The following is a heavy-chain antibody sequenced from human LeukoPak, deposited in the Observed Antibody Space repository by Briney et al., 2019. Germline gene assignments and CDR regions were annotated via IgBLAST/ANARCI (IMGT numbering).Heavy chain of an antibody. CDR1: GGSFSGYY. CDR2: INHSGST. CDR3: AREAFDFWSGYTPSYFDY. D-gene: IGHD3-3*01. J-gene: IGHJ4*02. Sequence: SETLSLTCAVYGGSFSGYYWSWIRQPPGKGLEWIGEINHSGSTNYNPSLKSRVTISVDTSKNQFSLKLSSVTAADTAVYYCAREAFDFWSGYTPSYFDYWGQGTLVTISS. V-gene: IGHV4-34*01.